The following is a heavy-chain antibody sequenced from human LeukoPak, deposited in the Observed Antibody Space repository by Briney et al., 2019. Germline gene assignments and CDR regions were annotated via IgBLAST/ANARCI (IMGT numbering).Heavy chain of an antibody. D-gene: IGHD6-13*01. CDR2: IYPGDSDT. CDR3: ARLFGSTWPFDY. V-gene: IGHV5-51*01. CDR1: GYSFTDFW. Sequence: GESLKISCKGSGYSFTDFWIAWVRRMPGQGLEWMGIIYPGDSDTRYSPSFQGQVTISADKSINTAYLQWSSLRASDTAIYYCARLFGSTWPFDYWGQGTLVTVSS. J-gene: IGHJ4*02.